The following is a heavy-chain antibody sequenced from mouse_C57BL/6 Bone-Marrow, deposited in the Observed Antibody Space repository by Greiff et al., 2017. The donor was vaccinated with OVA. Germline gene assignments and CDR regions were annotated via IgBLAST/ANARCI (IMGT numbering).Heavy chain of an antibody. CDR1: GYTFTSYW. CDR3: ASPSAGYFDV. CDR2: IDPSDSFT. J-gene: IGHJ1*03. Sequence: QVQLQQSGAELVSPGTSVKLSCKASGYTFTSYWLHWVKQRPGQGLAWIGVIDPSDSFTNYNTKFKGKATLTVDTSPSTAYTQLSSLTSEDSAVYYCASPSAGYFDVWGTGTTVTVSS. V-gene: IGHV1-59*01.